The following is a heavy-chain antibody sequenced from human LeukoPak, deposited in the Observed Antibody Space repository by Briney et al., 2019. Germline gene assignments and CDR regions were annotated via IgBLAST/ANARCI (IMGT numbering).Heavy chain of an antibody. V-gene: IGHV4-34*01. Sequence: PSETLSLTCAVYGGSFSGYYWSWIRQPPGKGLEWIGEINHSGSTNYNPSLKSRVTISVDTSKNQFSLKLSSATAADTAVYYCASLGGIAAAGTPRYGMDVWGKGTTVTVSS. CDR3: ASLGGIAAAGTPRYGMDV. J-gene: IGHJ6*04. CDR2: INHSGST. CDR1: GGSFSGYY. D-gene: IGHD6-13*01.